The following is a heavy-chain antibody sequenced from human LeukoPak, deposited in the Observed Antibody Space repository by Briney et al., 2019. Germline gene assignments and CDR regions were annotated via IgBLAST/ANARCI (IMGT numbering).Heavy chain of an antibody. J-gene: IGHJ4*02. CDR1: GYSFTGYY. CDR2: IDSNSGGT. CDR3: ARGGGSWVYYDY. V-gene: IGHV1-2*02. Sequence: ASVKVSCKASGYSFTGYYIHWIRQAPGQGLEWLGWIDSNSGGTTYAQKLQGRITMTRDTSITTAYMELSRLTSDDTAVYYCARGGGSWVYYDYWGQGTLVTVSS. D-gene: IGHD1-26*01.